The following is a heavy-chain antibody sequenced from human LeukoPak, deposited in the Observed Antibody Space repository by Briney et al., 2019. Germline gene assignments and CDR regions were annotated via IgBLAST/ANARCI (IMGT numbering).Heavy chain of an antibody. D-gene: IGHD4-17*01. V-gene: IGHV1-2*02. CDR1: GYTFTGYY. J-gene: IGHJ4*02. CDR2: INPNSGGT. Sequence: ASVKDSCKASGYTFTGYYMHWVRQAPGQGLEWMGWINPNSGGTNYAQKFQGRVTMTRDTSISTAYMELSRLRSDDTAVYYCARGVGYGDYGGYYFDYWGQGTLVTVSS. CDR3: ARGVGYGDYGGYYFDY.